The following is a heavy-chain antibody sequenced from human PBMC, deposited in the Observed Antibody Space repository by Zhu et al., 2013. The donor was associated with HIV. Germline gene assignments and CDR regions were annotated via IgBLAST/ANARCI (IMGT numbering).Heavy chain of an antibody. CDR2: IIPIFGTA. D-gene: IGHD6-13*01. J-gene: IGHJ4*02. V-gene: IGHV1-69*13. CDR3: ARPSPDSGIAADY. CDR1: GYTFTSYG. Sequence: QVQLVQSGAEVKKPGASVKVSCKASGYTFTSYGITWVRQAPGQGLEWMGGIIPIFGTANYAQKFQGRVTITADESTSTAYMELSSLRSEDTAVYYCARPSPDSGIAADYWGQGTLVTVSS.